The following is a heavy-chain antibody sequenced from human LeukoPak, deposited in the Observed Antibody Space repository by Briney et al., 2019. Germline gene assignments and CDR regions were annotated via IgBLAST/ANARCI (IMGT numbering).Heavy chain of an antibody. D-gene: IGHD2-2*01. J-gene: IGHJ1*01. V-gene: IGHV3-23*01. CDR1: GFTSSSYA. CDR2: ISGSGGST. Sequence: GGSLRLSCAASGFTSSSYAMSWVRQAPGKGLEWVSAISGSGGSTYYADSVKGRFTISRDNSKNTLYLQMNSLRAEDTAVYYCATKVVPAAIGWLQHWGQGTLVTVSS. CDR3: ATKVVPAAIGWLQH.